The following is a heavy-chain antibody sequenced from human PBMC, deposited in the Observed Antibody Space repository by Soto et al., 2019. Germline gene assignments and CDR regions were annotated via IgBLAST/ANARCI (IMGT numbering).Heavy chain of an antibody. CDR2: INEDGSRT. CDR3: ARDGEGY. V-gene: IGHV3-74*01. D-gene: IGHD2-21*01. CDR1: GFTFSSNW. J-gene: IGHJ4*02. Sequence: EVQLVESGGGLVQPGGSLRLSCVASGFTFSSNWMLWVRQVPGRGLVWVSRINEDGSRTNYADSVMGRFTVSRDNAKNTLYLQMNSLRADDTAVYYCARDGEGYWGQGTLVTVSS.